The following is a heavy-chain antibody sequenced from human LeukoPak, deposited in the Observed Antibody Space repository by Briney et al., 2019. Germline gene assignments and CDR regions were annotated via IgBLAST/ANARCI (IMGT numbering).Heavy chain of an antibody. J-gene: IGHJ5*02. D-gene: IGHD6-19*01. Sequence: SQTLSLTCAISGDSVSSNSAAWSWIRQSASRGLEWLGRTYYRSKWYNDYAVSVKSRITINPDTSKNQFSLHLNSVTPEDTAVYYCAKLGDSSTWGQGTLVTVSS. V-gene: IGHV6-1*01. CDR1: GDSVSSNSAA. CDR2: TYYRSKWYN. CDR3: AKLGDSST.